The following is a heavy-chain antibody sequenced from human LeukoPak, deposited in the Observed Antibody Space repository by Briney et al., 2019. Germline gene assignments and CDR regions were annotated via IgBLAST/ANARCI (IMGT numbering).Heavy chain of an antibody. J-gene: IGHJ4*02. CDR2: IIPIFGTA. D-gene: IGHD5-18*01. CDR3: ARWGLGYSYGQALFDY. V-gene: IGHV1-69*13. CDR1: GGTFSSYA. Sequence: GAPVKVSCKASGGTFSSYAISWVRQAPGQGLEWMGGIIPIFGTANYAQKFQGRVTITADESTSTAYMELSSLRSEDTAVYYCARWGLGYSYGQALFDYWGQGTLVTVSS.